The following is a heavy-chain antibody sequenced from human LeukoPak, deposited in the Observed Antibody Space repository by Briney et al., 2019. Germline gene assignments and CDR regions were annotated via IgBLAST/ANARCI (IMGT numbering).Heavy chain of an antibody. CDR3: ARDLAYCSGGTCYSPFGS. CDR2: INRDGSST. J-gene: IGHJ4*02. CDR1: GFTFSSSW. V-gene: IGHV3-74*01. D-gene: IGHD2-15*01. Sequence: GGSLRLSCAASGFTFSSSWMHWVRQAPGKGLVWVSSINRDGSSTDYADSVKGRFTIFRDNAKNTLYLQMNSLRAEDTAVYYCARDLAYCSGGTCYSPFGSWGQGTLVTVSS.